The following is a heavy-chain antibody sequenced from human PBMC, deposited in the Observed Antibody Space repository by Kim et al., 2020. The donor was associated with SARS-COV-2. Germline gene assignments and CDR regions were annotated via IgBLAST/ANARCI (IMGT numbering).Heavy chain of an antibody. CDR2: ISGSGGST. J-gene: IGHJ4*02. CDR1: GFTFSSYA. CDR3: ARRIAGTREYYFDY. D-gene: IGHD6-13*01. Sequence: GGSLRLSCAASGFTFSSYAMSWVRQAPGKGLEWVSAISGSGGSTYYADSVKGRFTISRDNSKNTLYLQMNSLRAEDTAVYYCARRIAGTREYYFDYWGQGTLVTVSS. V-gene: IGHV3-23*01.